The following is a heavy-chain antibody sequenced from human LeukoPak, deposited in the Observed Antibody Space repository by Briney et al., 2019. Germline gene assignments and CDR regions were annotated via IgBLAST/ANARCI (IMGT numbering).Heavy chain of an antibody. J-gene: IGHJ3*02. CDR2: ISYDGSNK. Sequence: GGSLRLSCAASAFTFSNYAMTWVRQAPGKGLEWVAVISYDGSNKYYADSVKGRFTISRDNSKNTLYLQMNSLRAEDTAVYYCAREIFKSHVVKVRGAFDIWGQGTMVTVSS. CDR1: AFTFSNYA. D-gene: IGHD2-15*01. CDR3: AREIFKSHVVKVRGAFDI. V-gene: IGHV3-30-3*01.